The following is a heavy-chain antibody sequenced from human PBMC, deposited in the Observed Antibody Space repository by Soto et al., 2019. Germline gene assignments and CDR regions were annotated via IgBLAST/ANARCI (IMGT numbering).Heavy chain of an antibody. J-gene: IGHJ4*02. CDR2: INYSGST. CDR1: SGSISTYY. CDR3: AREGGGSYSDS. D-gene: IGHD1-26*01. Sequence: SETLSLTCSVSSGSISTYYWSWIRQPPGKGLEWIGYINYSGSTNYNPSLKSRVTMSVDTSKNQFSLRLTSVTAADTAVYYCAREGGGSYSDSWGQGTLVTVSS. V-gene: IGHV4-59*01.